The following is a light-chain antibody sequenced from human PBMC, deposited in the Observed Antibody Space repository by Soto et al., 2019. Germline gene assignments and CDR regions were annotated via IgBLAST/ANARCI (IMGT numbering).Light chain of an antibody. CDR1: SHDVGRYKH. V-gene: IGLV2-14*03. J-gene: IGLJ2*01. CDR3: SSYRSDGTLI. Sequence: QSALTQPASVSGSPGQSITMSCAGTSHDVGRYKHVSWYQQHPGKAPKVLIYDVSNRPSGVSTRFSGAKSGNTASLAISGLQTEDEGDYVCSSYRSDGTLIFGGGTKVTVL. CDR2: DVS.